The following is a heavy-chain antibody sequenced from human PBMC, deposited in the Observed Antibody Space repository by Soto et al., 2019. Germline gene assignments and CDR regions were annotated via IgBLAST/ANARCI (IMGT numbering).Heavy chain of an antibody. J-gene: IGHJ5*02. Sequence: PSETLSLTCAVSGGSISSSNWWSWARQPPGKGLEWIGEIYHSGSTNYNPSLKSRVTISVDKSKNQFSLKLSSVTAADTAVYYCARQWELLRDWFDPWGQGTLVTVSS. D-gene: IGHD1-26*01. CDR3: ARQWELLRDWFDP. V-gene: IGHV4-4*02. CDR1: GGSISSSNW. CDR2: IYHSGST.